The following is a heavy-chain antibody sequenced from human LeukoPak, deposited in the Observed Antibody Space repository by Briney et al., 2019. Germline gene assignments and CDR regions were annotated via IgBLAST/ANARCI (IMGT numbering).Heavy chain of an antibody. Sequence: GGPLRLPCAASGFTFINYWMYWVRQAPGKGLVWVSRIKPDGSSTSYADSVKGRFTISRDNAKNTLYLQMNSLRAEDTAVYYCATLVTFGAFDVWGQGTVVTVSS. J-gene: IGHJ3*01. D-gene: IGHD4-11*01. CDR1: GFTFINYW. V-gene: IGHV3-74*01. CDR2: IKPDGSST. CDR3: ATLVTFGAFDV.